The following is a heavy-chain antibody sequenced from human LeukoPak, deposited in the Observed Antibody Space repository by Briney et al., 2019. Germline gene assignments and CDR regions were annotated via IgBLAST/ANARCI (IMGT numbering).Heavy chain of an antibody. D-gene: IGHD3-9*01. CDR3: ARDLHSPKRYKRYFDFFDY. J-gene: IGHJ4*02. CDR1: GFTFSSYA. Sequence: GRSLRLSCAASGFTFSSYAMHWVRQAPGKGLEWVAVISYDGSNKYYADSVKGRFTISRDNSKNTLYLQMNSLRAEDTAVYYCARDLHSPKRYKRYFDFFDYWAREPWSPSPQ. V-gene: IGHV3-30-3*01. CDR2: ISYDGSNK.